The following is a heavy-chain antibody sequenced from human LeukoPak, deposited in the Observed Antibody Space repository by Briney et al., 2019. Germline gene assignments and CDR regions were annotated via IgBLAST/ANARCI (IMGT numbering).Heavy chain of an antibody. Sequence: KISCKASGGTFSSYAISWVRQAPGQGLEWMGGIIPIFGTANYAQKFQGRVTITADESTSTAYMELSSLRSEDTAVYYCARDLIGPIAAAGDAFDIWGQGTMVTVSS. CDR3: ARDLIGPIAAAGDAFDI. CDR1: GGTFSSYA. J-gene: IGHJ3*02. CDR2: IIPIFGTA. D-gene: IGHD6-13*01. V-gene: IGHV1-69*01.